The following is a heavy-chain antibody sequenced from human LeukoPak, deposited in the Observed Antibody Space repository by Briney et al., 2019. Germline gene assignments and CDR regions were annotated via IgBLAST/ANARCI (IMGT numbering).Heavy chain of an antibody. CDR3: ARDLGSYGWGNHFDY. CDR1: GLTFSDHA. V-gene: IGHV3-30-3*01. J-gene: IGHJ4*02. Sequence: GGSLRLSCAASGLTFSDHAMHWVRQAPGKGLEWLGVISYDGNYNHYADSVKGRFTVSRDNSKNTVYLHMSSLKPEDTAVYYCARDLGSYGWGNHFDYWGKGTLVTVSS. D-gene: IGHD3-16*01. CDR2: ISYDGNYN.